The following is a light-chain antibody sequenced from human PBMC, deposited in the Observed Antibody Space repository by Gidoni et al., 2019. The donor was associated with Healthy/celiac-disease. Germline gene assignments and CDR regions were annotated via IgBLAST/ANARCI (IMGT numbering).Light chain of an antibody. V-gene: IGKV3-15*01. J-gene: IGKJ5*01. Sequence: EIVMTQSPATLSVSPGERATLSCRASQSVSSNLAWYQQKPGQAPRLLIYGASTRATGIPARFSGSGSGTEFTLTISSLQSEAFAVYYCQQYNTWPPITFGQGTRLEI. CDR3: QQYNTWPPIT. CDR1: QSVSSN. CDR2: GAS.